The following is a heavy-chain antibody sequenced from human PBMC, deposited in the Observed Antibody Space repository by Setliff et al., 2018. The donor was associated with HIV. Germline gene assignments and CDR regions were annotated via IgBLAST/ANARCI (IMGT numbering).Heavy chain of an antibody. CDR2: IYYRGNT. D-gene: IGHD4-17*01. CDR1: GGSIRSSSYY. CDR3: ERQLSGGDPCFDY. Sequence: PSETLSLTCNVSGGSIRSSSYYWGWIRQPPGKGLEWIGSIYYRGNTYYNPSLKSRVTISVDTSKNQFSLKLSSVTAADTALYYCERQLSGGDPCFDYWGQGTLVTVSS. J-gene: IGHJ4*02. V-gene: IGHV4-39*01.